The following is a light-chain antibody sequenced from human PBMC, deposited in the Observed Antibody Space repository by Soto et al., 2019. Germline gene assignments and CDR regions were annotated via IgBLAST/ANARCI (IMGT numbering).Light chain of an antibody. V-gene: IGKV1-39*01. CDR1: QSISSY. J-gene: IGKJ4*01. Sequence: DIQMTQSPSYLSASVGDRVTITCRASQSISSYLNWYQQKPGKAPKLLIYAASTLQSGVPSRFSGSGSGADYTLSISSLQPEDFATYYCQQAYNVPLTFGGGTKVEIK. CDR2: AAS. CDR3: QQAYNVPLT.